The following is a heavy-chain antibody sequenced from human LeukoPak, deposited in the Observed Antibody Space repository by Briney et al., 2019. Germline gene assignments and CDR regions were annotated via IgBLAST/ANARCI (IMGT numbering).Heavy chain of an antibody. Sequence: HPGGSLRLSCAASGFTFDDYAMHWVRQAPGKGLEWVSGISWNSGSIGYADSVKGRFTISRDNAKNSLYLQMNSLRAEDTALYYCAKDITPESSGWNYYYGMDVWGQGTTVTVSS. CDR3: AKDITPESSGWNYYYGMDV. J-gene: IGHJ6*02. D-gene: IGHD6-19*01. CDR1: GFTFDDYA. V-gene: IGHV3-9*01. CDR2: ISWNSGSI.